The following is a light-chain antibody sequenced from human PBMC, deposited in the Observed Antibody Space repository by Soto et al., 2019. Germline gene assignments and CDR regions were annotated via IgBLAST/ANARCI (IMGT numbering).Light chain of an antibody. CDR2: GAS. Sequence: EIVLTQSPGTLSLSPGERATLSCRASQSVSSSYLAWYQQKPGQTPRLLFYGASSRATGIPDRFSGSGSGTDFTLTISRLEPEDFAVYYCHQYGSSPFTFGPGTKVDI. CDR1: QSVSSSY. J-gene: IGKJ3*01. V-gene: IGKV3-20*01. CDR3: HQYGSSPFT.